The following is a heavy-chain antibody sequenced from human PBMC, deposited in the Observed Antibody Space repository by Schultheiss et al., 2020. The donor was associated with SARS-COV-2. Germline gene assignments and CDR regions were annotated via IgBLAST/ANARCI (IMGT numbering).Heavy chain of an antibody. J-gene: IGHJ3*02. CDR3: ARLKAARPRGFDI. D-gene: IGHD6-6*01. CDR1: GGSISSYY. Sequence: SQTLSLTCTVSGGSISSYYWSWIRQHPGKGLEWIGYIYYSGSTNYNPSLKSRVTISVDTSKNQFSLKLRSVTAADTAVYYCARLKAARPRGFDIWGQGTMVTVSS. V-gene: IGHV4-59*08. CDR2: IYYSGST.